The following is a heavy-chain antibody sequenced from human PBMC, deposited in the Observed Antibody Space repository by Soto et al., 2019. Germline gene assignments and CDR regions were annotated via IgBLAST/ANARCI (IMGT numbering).Heavy chain of an antibody. D-gene: IGHD2-2*01. CDR1: GFTFSSYA. CDR3: AKDLRRSTSCYQH. CDR2: ISGSGGST. Sequence: ELQRLESGGGLVQPGGSLRLSCAASGFTFSSYAMSGVLQAPGKGLEWVSAISGSGGSTYYADSVKCRFTISRDNSKNKLYLQMNSLRDEDTAVYYCAKDLRRSTSCYQHWGQGTLVTVSS. V-gene: IGHV3-23*01. J-gene: IGHJ1*01.